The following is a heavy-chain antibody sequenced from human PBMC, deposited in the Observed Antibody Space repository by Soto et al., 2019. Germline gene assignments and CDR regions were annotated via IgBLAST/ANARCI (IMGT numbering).Heavy chain of an antibody. V-gene: IGHV3-30*18. J-gene: IGHJ4*02. Sequence: QVHLVESGGGGVQPGRSLRLSCEASGFTFRHYGMHCVRLAPGKGLEWGGVISYDGIKTDYGDSVKGRFSIWRDNSKNTLYLQMDSLRADDTAVYYCAKAFTIFGVPEMSPVDNPADSLGQGTLVTVSS. CDR1: GFTFRHYG. CDR3: AKAFTIFGVPEMSPVDNPADS. CDR2: ISYDGIKT. D-gene: IGHD3-3*01.